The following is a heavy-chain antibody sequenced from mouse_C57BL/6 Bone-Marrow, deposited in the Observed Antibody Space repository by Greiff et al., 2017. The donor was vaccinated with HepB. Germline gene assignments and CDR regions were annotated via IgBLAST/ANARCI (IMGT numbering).Heavy chain of an antibody. J-gene: IGHJ4*01. CDR3: ARHKAMADYYAMDY. CDR2: ISSGGSYT. V-gene: IGHV5-6*01. D-gene: IGHD1-1*02. Sequence: EVQLVESGGDLVKPGGSQKLSCAASGFTFSSYGMSWVRQTPDKRLEWVATISSGGSYTYYPDSVKGRFTISRDNAKNTLYLQMSSLKSEDTAMYYCARHKAMADYYAMDYWGQGTSVTVSS. CDR1: GFTFSSYG.